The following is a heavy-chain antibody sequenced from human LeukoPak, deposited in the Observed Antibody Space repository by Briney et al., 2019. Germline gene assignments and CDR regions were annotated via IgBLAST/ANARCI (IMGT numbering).Heavy chain of an antibody. CDR3: ARGEDYYDSSGTPPYYFDY. V-gene: IGHV4-34*01. Sequence: SETLSLTCAVYGGSFSGYYWTWIRQPPGKGLEWIGEINHSGSTNYNPSLKSRVTISVDTSKNQFSLKLSSVTAADTAVYYCARGEDYYDSSGTPPYYFDYWGQGTLVTVSS. J-gene: IGHJ4*02. CDR2: INHSGST. CDR1: GGSFSGYY. D-gene: IGHD3-22*01.